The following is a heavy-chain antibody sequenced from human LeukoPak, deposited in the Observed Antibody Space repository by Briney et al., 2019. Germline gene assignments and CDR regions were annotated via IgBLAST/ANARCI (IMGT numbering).Heavy chain of an antibody. CDR1: GGSLSTYS. D-gene: IGHD1-1*01. CDR3: ARDTTVASGMQH. V-gene: IGHV4-59*01. CDR2: IYYGGTT. J-gene: IGHJ1*01. Sequence: SETLSLTCSVSGGSLSTYSWSWVRQSPGKRLEWIGYIYYGGTTNYNPSLTSRATISADTAKNQFSLRPRSVTAADTAIYYCARDTTVASGMQHWGQGTLDTVSS.